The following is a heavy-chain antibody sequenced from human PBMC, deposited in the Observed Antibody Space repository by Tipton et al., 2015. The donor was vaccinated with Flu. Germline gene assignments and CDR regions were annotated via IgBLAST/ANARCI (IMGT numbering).Heavy chain of an antibody. CDR2: ISAYNGNT. J-gene: IGHJ6*02. D-gene: IGHD2-15*01. CDR3: ARSSSGYCSGGSCYFYYYYGMAV. V-gene: IGHV1-18*01. CDR1: GYTFTSYG. Sequence: QLVQSGAEVKKPGASVKVSCKASGYTFTSYGISWVRQAPGQGLEWMGWISAYNGNTNYAQKIQGRVTMTTDTSTSTAYMELRSLSSDDTAVYYCARSSSGYCSGGSCYFYYYYGMAVWVQGTPVTVSS.